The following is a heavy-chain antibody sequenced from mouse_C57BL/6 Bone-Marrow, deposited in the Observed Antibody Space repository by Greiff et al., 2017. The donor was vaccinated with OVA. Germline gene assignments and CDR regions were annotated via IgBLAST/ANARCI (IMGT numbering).Heavy chain of an antibody. V-gene: IGHV14-3*01. J-gene: IGHJ2*01. D-gene: IGHD1-1*01. CDR2: IDPANGNT. Sequence: VQLQQSVAELVRPGASVKLSCTASGFNIKNTYMHWVKQRPEQGLEWIGRIDPANGNTKYAQKFQGKATITADTSSNTAYLQLSSLTSEDTAIYYCATPYYYGSSYKDYWGKGTTLTVSS. CDR1: GFNIKNTY. CDR3: ATPYYYGSSYKDY.